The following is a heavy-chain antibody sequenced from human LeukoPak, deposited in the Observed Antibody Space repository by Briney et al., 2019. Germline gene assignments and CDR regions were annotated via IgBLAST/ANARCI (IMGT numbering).Heavy chain of an antibody. CDR3: ARAFVTMLSVDY. CDR2: IWYDGSNK. V-gene: IGHV3-33*01. D-gene: IGHD2-8*01. Sequence: GRSLRLSCAASGFTFSSYGMHWVRQAPGKGLEWVAVIWYDGSNKYYADSVKGRFTISRDNSKNTLYLQVNSLRAEDTAVYYCARAFVTMLSVDYWGQGTLVTVSS. J-gene: IGHJ4*02. CDR1: GFTFSSYG.